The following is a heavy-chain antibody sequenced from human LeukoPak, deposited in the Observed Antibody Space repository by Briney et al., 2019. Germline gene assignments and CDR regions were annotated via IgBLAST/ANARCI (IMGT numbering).Heavy chain of an antibody. CDR1: GFPFSTYD. Sequence: GGSLRLSCAASGFPFSTYDMHWVRQAPGKGLEWVAVISYDGSNKYYADSVKGRFSISRDNSKNTLYLQMDSLRGEDTAVYYCAKDFRIGYSAHFDYWGQGALVTVSS. V-gene: IGHV3-30*18. CDR2: ISYDGSNK. D-gene: IGHD2-21*01. CDR3: AKDFRIGYSAHFDY. J-gene: IGHJ4*02.